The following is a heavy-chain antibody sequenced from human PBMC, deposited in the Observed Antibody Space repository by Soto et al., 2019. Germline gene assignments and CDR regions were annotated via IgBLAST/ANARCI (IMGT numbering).Heavy chain of an antibody. V-gene: IGHV3-43*01. J-gene: IGHJ6*02. D-gene: IGHD5-18*01. CDR3: AKDIISVDTAMAPYYYGMDV. CDR1: GFTFDDYT. Sequence: GESLKISCAASGFTFDDYTMHWVRQAPGKGLEWVSLISWDGGSTYYADSVKGRFTISRDNSKNSLYLQMNSLRTEDTALYYCAKDIISVDTAMAPYYYGMDVWGQGTTVTVSS. CDR2: ISWDGGST.